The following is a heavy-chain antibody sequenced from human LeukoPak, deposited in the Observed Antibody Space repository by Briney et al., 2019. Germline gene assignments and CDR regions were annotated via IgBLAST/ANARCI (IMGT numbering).Heavy chain of an antibody. CDR3: AKESHDSSGYCHYFDY. CDR1: GFTFRSYG. D-gene: IGHD3-22*01. V-gene: IGHV3-30*18. J-gene: IGHJ4*02. CDR2: ISYDGSKK. Sequence: PGGSLRLSCAASGFTFRSYGMHWVRQAPGKGLEWVALISYDGSKKYYADSVKGRFPISRDNSKNTLYLQMNSLRAEDTAVYYCAKESHDSSGYCHYFDYWGQGALVTVSS.